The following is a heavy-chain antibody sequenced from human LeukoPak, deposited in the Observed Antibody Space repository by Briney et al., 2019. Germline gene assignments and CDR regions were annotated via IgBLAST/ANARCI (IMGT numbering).Heavy chain of an antibody. CDR3: AAPRLCYDFWSGYY. CDR1: GFTFSSYA. V-gene: IGHV3-23*01. J-gene: IGHJ4*02. D-gene: IGHD3-3*01. CDR2: ISGSGGST. Sequence: GGSLRLSCAASGFTFSSYAMSWVRQAPGKGLEWVSAISGSGGSTYYADSVKGRFTISRDNSKNTLYLQMNSLRAEDTAVYYCAAPRLCYDFWSGYYWGQGTLVTVSS.